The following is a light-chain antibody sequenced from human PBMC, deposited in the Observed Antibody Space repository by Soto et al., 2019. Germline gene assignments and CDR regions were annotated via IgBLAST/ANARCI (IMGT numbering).Light chain of an antibody. CDR1: QSVSSD. J-gene: IGKJ5*01. V-gene: IGKV3-15*01. Sequence: DIVLTQSPATLSLSPGERATLSCRASQSVSSDLAWYQQKPGQSPRLLIYDVSIRATGVPARFSATGSETDFTLTISGLQSEDSAVYFCQQYNNWPFSFGQGTRLEIK. CDR3: QQYNNWPFS. CDR2: DVS.